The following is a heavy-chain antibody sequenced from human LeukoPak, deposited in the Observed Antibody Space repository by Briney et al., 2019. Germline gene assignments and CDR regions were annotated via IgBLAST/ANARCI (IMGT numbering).Heavy chain of an antibody. CDR3: ARGGSVTYHYYYYYMDV. CDR1: GASISSYY. CDR2: ISNSGST. J-gene: IGHJ6*03. D-gene: IGHD4-11*01. V-gene: IGHV4-59*01. Sequence: SETLSLTCNVSGASISSYYWNWIRQPPGKGLEWIGYISNSGSTNYNPSLESRVTISLDTSKSQFSLELRSVTAADTAVYYCARGGSVTYHYYYYYMDVWGKGTTVTISS.